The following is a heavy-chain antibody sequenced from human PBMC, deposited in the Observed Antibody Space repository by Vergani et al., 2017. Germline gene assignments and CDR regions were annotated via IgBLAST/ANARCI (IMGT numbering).Heavy chain of an antibody. CDR3: TTDPRYCGDGSCYWLRDHHYYGLDV. J-gene: IGHJ6*02. V-gene: IGHV3-15*07. D-gene: IGHD2-21*01. CDR2: MKSTFDRGTT. Sequence: EVQLVESGGGIVKPGGSLRLSCVASGFSFRNAWMNWVRRTPGQGLEWVGRMKSTFDRGTTDYAAAVKGRFTISRDDSKNTVFLQMNGLKTEDIGVYYCTTDPRYCGDGSCYWLRDHHYYGLDVWGQGATVTVSS. CDR1: GFSFRNAW.